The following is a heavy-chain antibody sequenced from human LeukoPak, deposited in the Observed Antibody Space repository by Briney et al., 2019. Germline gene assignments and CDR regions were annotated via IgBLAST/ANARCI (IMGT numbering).Heavy chain of an antibody. CDR2: IKQDGSEK. V-gene: IGHV3-7*01. CDR1: GFTFSSYW. D-gene: IGHD3-3*01. J-gene: IGHJ6*02. Sequence: GGSLRLSCAASGFTFSSYWVSWVRQAPGKGLEWVANIKQDGSEKYYVDSVKGRFTISRDNAKNSLYLQMNSLRAEDTAVYYCARDMYYDFWSGSPLSRYGMDVWGQGTTVTVSS. CDR3: ARDMYYDFWSGSPLSRYGMDV.